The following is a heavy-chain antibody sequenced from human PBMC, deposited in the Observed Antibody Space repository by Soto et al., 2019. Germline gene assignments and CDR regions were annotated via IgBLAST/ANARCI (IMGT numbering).Heavy chain of an antibody. J-gene: IGHJ2*01. CDR2: IIPILGIA. D-gene: IGHD6-19*01. V-gene: IGHV1-69*02. CDR1: GGTFSSYT. CDR3: ARSIAVAGTDWYFDL. Sequence: QVQLVQSGAEVKKPGSSVKVSCKASGGTFSSYTISWVRQAPGQGLEWMGRIIPILGIANYAQKFQGRVTITADKSTSTAYRELSSLRSEDTAVYYCARSIAVAGTDWYFDLWGRGTLVTVSS.